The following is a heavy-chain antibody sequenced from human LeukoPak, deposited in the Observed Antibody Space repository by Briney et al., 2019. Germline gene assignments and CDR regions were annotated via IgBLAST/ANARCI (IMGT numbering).Heavy chain of an antibody. CDR3: ARGGGYDSSGYYWGYFDY. Sequence: SETLSLTCTVSGGSISSGDYYWSWIRQPPGKGLEWIGYIYYSGSTYYNPSLKSRVTISVDTSKNQFSLKLSSVTAADTAVYYCARGGGYDSSGYYWGYFDYWGQGTLVTVSS. CDR1: GGSISSGDYY. CDR2: IYYSGST. V-gene: IGHV4-30-4*01. D-gene: IGHD3-22*01. J-gene: IGHJ4*02.